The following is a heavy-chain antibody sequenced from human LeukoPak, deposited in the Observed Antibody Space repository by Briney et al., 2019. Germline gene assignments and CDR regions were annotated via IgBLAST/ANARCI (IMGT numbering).Heavy chain of an antibody. D-gene: IGHD2-15*01. Sequence: SGGSLRLSCAASGFTLSSYAMHWVRQAPGKGLEWVAVISYDGSNKYYADSVKGRFTISRDNSKNTLYLQMNSLRAEDTAVYYCARELTYCSGGSCYNDYWGQGTLVTVSS. V-gene: IGHV3-30-3*01. J-gene: IGHJ4*02. CDR2: ISYDGSNK. CDR1: GFTLSSYA. CDR3: ARELTYCSGGSCYNDY.